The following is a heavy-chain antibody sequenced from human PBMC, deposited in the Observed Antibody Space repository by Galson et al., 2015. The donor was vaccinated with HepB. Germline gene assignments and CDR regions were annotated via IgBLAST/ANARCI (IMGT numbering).Heavy chain of an antibody. CDR1: GFTFSSCA. CDR3: ATGTLALSGPSLY. J-gene: IGHJ4*02. Sequence: SLRLSCAVSGFTFSSCAMRWVRQAPGKGLEWVSVISGSGGSTYYADSVKGRFTISRDNSENTLYLQLNSLTAEDTAVYYCATGTLALSGPSLYWGQGTLVIVSS. D-gene: IGHD2-15*01. CDR2: ISGSGGST. V-gene: IGHV3-23*01.